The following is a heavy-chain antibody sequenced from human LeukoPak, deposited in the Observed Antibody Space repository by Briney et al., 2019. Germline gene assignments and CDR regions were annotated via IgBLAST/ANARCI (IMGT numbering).Heavy chain of an antibody. CDR2: ISYDGSNK. CDR1: GFTFSSYA. V-gene: IGHV3-30-3*01. Sequence: GRSLRLPCAASGFTFSSYAMHWVRQAPGKGLEWVAVISYDGSNKYYADSVKGRFTISRDNSKNTLYLQMNSLRAEDTAVYYCARSTVASQFFYYYGMDVWGQGTTVTDSS. D-gene: IGHD4-23*01. CDR3: ARSTVASQFFYYYGMDV. J-gene: IGHJ6*02.